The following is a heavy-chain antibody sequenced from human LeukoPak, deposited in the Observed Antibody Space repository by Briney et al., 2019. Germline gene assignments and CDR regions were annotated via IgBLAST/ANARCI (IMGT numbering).Heavy chain of an antibody. J-gene: IGHJ6*02. CDR3: ARDPDLDCSGGSCYPYYYYYGMDV. V-gene: IGHV3-21*01. CDR2: ISSSISYI. D-gene: IGHD2-15*01. CDR1: GFTFSSYS. Sequence: GGPLRLSCAGPGFTFSSYSMNCVRHAPGNGLERASSISSSISYIYYADSVKGRLTIARDNAKHSPYLQMNSLRAEDTAVYYCARDPDLDCSGGSCYPYYYYYGMDVWGQGTTVTVSS.